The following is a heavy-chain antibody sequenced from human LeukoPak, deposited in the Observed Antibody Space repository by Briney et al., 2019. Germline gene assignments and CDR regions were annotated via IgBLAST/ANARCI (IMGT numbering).Heavy chain of an antibody. V-gene: IGHV4-59*11. Sequence: SEILSLTCTVSGGSISSHYWSWIRQPPGKGLEWIGYIYYSGSTNYNPSLKSRVTISVDTSKNQFSLKLSSVTAADTAVYYCARGVRITGIPFFDYWGQGTLVTVSS. J-gene: IGHJ4*02. CDR1: GGSISSHY. CDR3: ARGVRITGIPFFDY. D-gene: IGHD1-20*01. CDR2: IYYSGST.